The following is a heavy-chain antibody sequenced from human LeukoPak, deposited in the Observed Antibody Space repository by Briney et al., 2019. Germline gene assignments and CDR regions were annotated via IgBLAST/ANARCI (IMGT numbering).Heavy chain of an antibody. V-gene: IGHV3-48*01. J-gene: IGHJ4*02. CDR1: GFTFSSYS. Sequence: GSLRLSCAASGFTFSSYSMNWVRQAPGKGLEWVSYISSSSSTIYYADSVKGRFTISRDNAKNSLYLQMNNLRAEDTVVYYCARTTTDIVVVPAATLFDYWGQGTLVTVSS. CDR2: ISSSSSTI. CDR3: ARTTTDIVVVPAATLFDY. D-gene: IGHD2-2*01.